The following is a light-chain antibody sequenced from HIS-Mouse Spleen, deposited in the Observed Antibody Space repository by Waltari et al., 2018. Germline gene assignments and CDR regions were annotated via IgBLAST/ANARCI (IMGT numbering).Light chain of an antibody. V-gene: IGLV2-23*01. CDR1: SSDVGSYNL. Sequence: QSALTQPASVSGSPGQSITISCTGPSSDVGSYNLVSWYQQHPGKAPKLMIYEGSKRPSGVSRRFSGSKSGNTASLTISGLQAEDEADYYCCSYAGSSTYVFGTGTKVTFL. CDR2: EGS. J-gene: IGLJ1*01. CDR3: CSYAGSSTYV.